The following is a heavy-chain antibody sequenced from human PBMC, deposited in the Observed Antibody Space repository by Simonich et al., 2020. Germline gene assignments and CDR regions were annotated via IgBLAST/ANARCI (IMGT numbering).Heavy chain of an antibody. J-gene: IGHJ3*02. CDR2: ISYDGSNK. Sequence: QVQLVESGGGVVQPGRSLRLSCAASGFTFSSYAMHWVRQAPGKGLEWVAFISYDGSNKYYADSVKGRFTSSRDNSKNTLYLQMNSLRAEDTAVYYCAREDLTGDAFDIWGQGTMVTVSS. V-gene: IGHV3-30*07. CDR3: AREDLTGDAFDI. D-gene: IGHD7-27*01. CDR1: GFTFSSYA.